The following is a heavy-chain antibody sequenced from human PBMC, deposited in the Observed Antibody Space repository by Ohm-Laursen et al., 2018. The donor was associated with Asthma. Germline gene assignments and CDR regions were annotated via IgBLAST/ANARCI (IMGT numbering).Heavy chain of an antibody. CDR2: ISYDGSNK. CDR3: AKEVSGWGTFDY. CDR1: GFTFSSYA. J-gene: IGHJ4*02. Sequence: SLRLSCAASGFTFSSYAMHWVRQAPGKGLEWVAVISYDGSNKYYADSVKGRFTISRDNSKNTLYLQMHSLRGVDTAVYYCAKEVSGWGTFDYWGQGTPVTVSS. V-gene: IGHV3-30-3*01. D-gene: IGHD6-19*01.